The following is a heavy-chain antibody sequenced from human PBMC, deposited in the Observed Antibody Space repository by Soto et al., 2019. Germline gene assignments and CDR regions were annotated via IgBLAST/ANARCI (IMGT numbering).Heavy chain of an antibody. J-gene: IGHJ3*02. Sequence: LRLSCAASGFTVSSNYMTWVRQAPGKGLEWVSLLYSGGNTYYADSVKGRFTISRDNSKDTLYLQMNSLRAEDTAVYYCARERIAAGGTHVAFDIWGQGTMVTVSS. V-gene: IGHV3-53*01. CDR3: ARERIAAGGTHVAFDI. D-gene: IGHD6-13*01. CDR2: LYSGGNT. CDR1: GFTVSSNY.